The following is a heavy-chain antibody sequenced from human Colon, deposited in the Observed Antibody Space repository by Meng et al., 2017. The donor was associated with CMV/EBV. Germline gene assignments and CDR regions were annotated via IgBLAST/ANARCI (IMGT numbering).Heavy chain of an antibody. D-gene: IGHD2-21*01. J-gene: IGHJ6*02. CDR2: VYSGGST. CDR1: GFTFSDFW. Sequence: GGSLRLSCAAFGFTFSDFWMNWVRLAPGKGLEWVAVVYSGGSTYVADSVKGRFTISRDASTNTLYLQMNSLRAEDSAVYYCARGGDYYGMDVWGQGTTVTVSS. V-gene: IGHV3-53*01. CDR3: ARGGDYYGMDV.